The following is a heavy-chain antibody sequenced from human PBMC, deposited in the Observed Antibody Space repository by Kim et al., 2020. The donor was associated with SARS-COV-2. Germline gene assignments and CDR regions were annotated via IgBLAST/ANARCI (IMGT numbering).Heavy chain of an antibody. D-gene: IGHD3-22*01. J-gene: IGHJ6*02. CDR3: ARDPNYYYDSSGYYPQGGYYYGMDV. Sequence: GGSLRLSFAASGFTFSSYWMSWVRQAPGKGLEWVANIKQDGSEKYYVDSVKGRFTISRDNAKNSLYLQMNSLRAEDTAVYYCARDPNYYYDSSGYYPQGGYYYGMDVWGQGTTVTVSS. V-gene: IGHV3-7*01. CDR2: IKQDGSEK. CDR1: GFTFSSYW.